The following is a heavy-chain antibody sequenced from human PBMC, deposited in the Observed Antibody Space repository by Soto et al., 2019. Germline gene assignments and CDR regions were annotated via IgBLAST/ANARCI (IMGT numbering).Heavy chain of an antibody. CDR3: ARIRHYCTNGVCFAEDYDILTGYTDY. V-gene: IGHV3-11*01. Sequence: GGSLRLSCAASGFTFSDYYMSWIRQAPGKGLEWVSYISSSGSTIYYADSVKGRFTISRDNAKNSLYLQMNSLRAEDTAVYYCARIRHYCTNGVCFAEDYDILTGYTDYWGQGTLVTVSS. J-gene: IGHJ4*02. CDR2: ISSSGSTI. CDR1: GFTFSDYY. D-gene: IGHD2-8*01.